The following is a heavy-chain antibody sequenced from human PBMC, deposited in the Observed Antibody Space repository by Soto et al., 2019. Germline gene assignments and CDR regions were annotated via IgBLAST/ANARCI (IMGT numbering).Heavy chain of an antibody. CDR3: ASYVSGSYPRFDP. CDR2: IYYSGST. V-gene: IGHV4-59*01. D-gene: IGHD3-10*01. CDR1: GGSISSYY. J-gene: IGHJ5*02. Sequence: QVQLQESGPGLVKPSETLSLTCTVSGGSISSYYWSWIRQPPGKGLEWIGYIYYSGSTNYNPSLKSRVTTSVDTSKNQFSLKQSSVTASDTAVYYCASYVSGSYPRFDPWGQGTLVTVSS.